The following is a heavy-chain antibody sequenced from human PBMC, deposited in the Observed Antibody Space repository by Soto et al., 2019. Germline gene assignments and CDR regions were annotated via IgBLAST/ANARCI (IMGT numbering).Heavy chain of an antibody. CDR3: AKNGQPPYYYYGMDV. V-gene: IGHV1-18*01. CDR1: GYTFTRYG. J-gene: IGHJ6*02. Sequence: QGQLVQSGAEVKKPGASVKVSCKAAGYTFTRYGISWVRQAPGQELEGMGWIRGYNGDTNYAQKYKGRVTVTVDTSTTTAFMELTSLTSDDRAVYYCAKNGQPPYYYYGMDVWGQGTTVTVSS. D-gene: IGHD2-8*01. CDR2: IRGYNGDT.